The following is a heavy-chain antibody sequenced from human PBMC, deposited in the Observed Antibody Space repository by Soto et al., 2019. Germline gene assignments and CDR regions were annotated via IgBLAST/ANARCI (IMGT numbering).Heavy chain of an antibody. CDR2: IYSGGTT. D-gene: IGHD3-16*01. CDR3: ARGGSASGGYYYYVMDV. CDR1: GFTVCSNY. J-gene: IGHJ6*02. Sequence: GGSLRLSCTASGFTVCSNYMSWVRQAPGKGLEWVSVIYSGGTTYYADSVKGRFTISRDNSKNTLYLQMNSLRAEDTAVYYCARGGSASGGYYYYVMDVWGQGTTVTVSS. V-gene: IGHV3-66*01.